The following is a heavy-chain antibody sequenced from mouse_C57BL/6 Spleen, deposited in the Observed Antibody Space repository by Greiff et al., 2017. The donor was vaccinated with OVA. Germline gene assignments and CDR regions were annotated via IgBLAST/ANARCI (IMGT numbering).Heavy chain of an antibody. V-gene: IGHV1-80*01. CDR1: GYAFSSYW. D-gene: IGHD2-4*01. CDR3: ARGYYDYDGNGCFDY. Sequence: QVQLQQSGAELVKPGASVKISCKASGYAFSSYWMNWVKQRPGKGLEWIGQIYPGDGDTNYNGKFKGKATLTADKSSSTAYMQLSSLTSEDSAVYFCARGYYDYDGNGCFDYWGQGTTLTVSS. CDR2: IYPGDGDT. J-gene: IGHJ2*01.